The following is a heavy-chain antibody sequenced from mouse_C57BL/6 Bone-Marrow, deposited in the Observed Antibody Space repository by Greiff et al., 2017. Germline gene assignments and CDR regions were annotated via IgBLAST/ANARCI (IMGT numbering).Heavy chain of an antibody. CDR3: ARHTHRYFDV. CDR1: GFTFSSYG. Sequence: EVHLVESGGDLVKPGGSLKLSCAASGFTFSSYGMSWVRQTPDKRLEWVATISSGGSYTYYPDSVKGRFTISRDNAKNTLYLQMSSLQSEDTARYYCARHTHRYFDVWGTGTTVTVSS. CDR2: ISSGGSYT. J-gene: IGHJ1*03. V-gene: IGHV5-6*01.